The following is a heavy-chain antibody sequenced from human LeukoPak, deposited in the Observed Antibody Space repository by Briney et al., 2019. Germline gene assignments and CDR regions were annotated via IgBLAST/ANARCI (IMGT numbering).Heavy chain of an antibody. D-gene: IGHD3-22*01. J-gene: IGHJ3*02. CDR2: IYYSGST. V-gene: IGHV4-59*01. Sequence: SETLSLTCTVSGGSISSYYWSWIRQPPGKGLEWIGYIYYSGSTNYNPSLKSRVTISVDTSKNQFSLKLSSVTAADTAVYYCARVPDNTNYYDSSGYYYVDAFDIWGQGTMVTVSS. CDR1: GGSISSYY. CDR3: ARVPDNTNYYDSSGYYYVDAFDI.